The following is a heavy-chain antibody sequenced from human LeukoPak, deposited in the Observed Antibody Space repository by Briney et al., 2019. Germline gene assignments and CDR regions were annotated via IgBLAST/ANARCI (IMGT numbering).Heavy chain of an antibody. Sequence: GGSLRLSCAASGIAFSNYAMSWVRQAPGKGLEWVSSINNSGGDTSYADSVKGRFTISRDNSRNTLYLQMNSLRAEDTAVYYCAREQWPSSGPDYWGQGTLVTVSS. CDR3: AREQWPSSGPDY. D-gene: IGHD6-19*01. V-gene: IGHV3-23*01. CDR1: GIAFSNYA. CDR2: INNSGGDT. J-gene: IGHJ4*02.